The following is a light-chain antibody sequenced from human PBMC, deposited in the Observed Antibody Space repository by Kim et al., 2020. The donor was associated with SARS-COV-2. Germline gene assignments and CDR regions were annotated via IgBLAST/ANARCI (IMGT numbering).Light chain of an antibody. Sequence: PGQTATTSCSGSTSNIGSNTVNWYRHLPGTAPKLLIYSNNLRPSRVPDRFSGSKSGTSASLAISGLQSEDEAYYYCAAWDDSLKGVFGGGTQLTVL. J-gene: IGLJ2*01. CDR1: TSNIGSNT. CDR2: SNN. CDR3: AAWDDSLKGV. V-gene: IGLV1-44*01.